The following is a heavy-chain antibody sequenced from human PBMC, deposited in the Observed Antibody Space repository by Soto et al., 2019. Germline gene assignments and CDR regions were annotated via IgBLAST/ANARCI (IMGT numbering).Heavy chain of an antibody. J-gene: IGHJ4*02. CDR3: AREFYYDSSGTGFDS. CDR2: IYYSGST. Sequence: SETLSLTCTVSGGSISSGDYYWSWIRQPPGKGLEWIGYIYYSGSTYYNPSLKSRVTIPVDRSKNQFSLKLSSVTAADTAMYYCAREFYYDSSGTGFDSWGQGTLVTVSS. CDR1: GGSISSGDYY. D-gene: IGHD3-22*01. V-gene: IGHV4-30-4*01.